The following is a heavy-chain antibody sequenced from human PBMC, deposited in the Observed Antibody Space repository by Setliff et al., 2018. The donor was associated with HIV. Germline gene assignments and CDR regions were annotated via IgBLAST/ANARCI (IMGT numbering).Heavy chain of an antibody. J-gene: IGHJ4*01. CDR1: GFTFNNAW. Sequence: GGSLRLSCAASGFTFNNAWMNWVRQAPGKGLEWLGRIKKSSDGGKTDDASPVKGRFTISRDNANNLLFLQMNNLRVEDTAVYYCASFFGDYGYWGHGTQVTVSS. V-gene: IGHV3-15*01. CDR2: IKKSSDGGKT. D-gene: IGHD3-10*01. CDR3: ASFFGDYGY.